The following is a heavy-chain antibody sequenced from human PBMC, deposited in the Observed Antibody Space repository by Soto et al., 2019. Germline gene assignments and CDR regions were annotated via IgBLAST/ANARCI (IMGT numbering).Heavy chain of an antibody. CDR2: INPSGGST. V-gene: IGHV1-46*03. D-gene: IGHD2-2*01. J-gene: IGHJ6*03. CDR1: GYTFTSYY. Sequence: QVQLVQSGAEVKKPGASVKVSCKASGYTFTSYYMHWVRQAPGQGLEWMGIINPSGGSTSYAQKFRGRVTMTRDTSTSTVYMELSRLRSEDTAVYYCARDGSTSWRGNYMDVWGKGTTVTVSS. CDR3: ARDGSTSWRGNYMDV.